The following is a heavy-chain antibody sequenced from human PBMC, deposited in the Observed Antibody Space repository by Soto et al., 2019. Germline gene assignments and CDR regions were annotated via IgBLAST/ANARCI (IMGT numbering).Heavy chain of an antibody. J-gene: IGHJ4*02. CDR2: IKEDGSEK. V-gene: IGHV3-7*04. Sequence: EVQLVESGGDLVQPGGSLRLSCAASGFTFSTYWMSWVRQAPGKGLEWLANIKEDGSEKYYVDSVKGRFTISRDNAKNSLYLQVNGLRAEDKDVYYCARGAGIGDYWGQGTLVTVSS. CDR1: GFTFSTYW. D-gene: IGHD3-16*01. CDR3: ARGAGIGDY.